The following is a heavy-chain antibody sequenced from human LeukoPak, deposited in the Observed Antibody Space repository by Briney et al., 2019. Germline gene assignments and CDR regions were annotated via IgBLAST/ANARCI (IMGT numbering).Heavy chain of an antibody. V-gene: IGHV4-39*01. CDR3: ASHRTYYYGSGSYYPRYYFDY. Sequence: SETLSLTCTVSGGSISSSSYYWGWIRQPPGKGLEWIGSIYYSGSTYYNPSLKSRVTISVDTSKNQFFLKLSSVTAADTAVYYCASHRTYYYGSGSYYPRYYFDYWGQGTLVTVSS. D-gene: IGHD3-10*01. CDR2: IYYSGST. J-gene: IGHJ4*02. CDR1: GGSISSSSYY.